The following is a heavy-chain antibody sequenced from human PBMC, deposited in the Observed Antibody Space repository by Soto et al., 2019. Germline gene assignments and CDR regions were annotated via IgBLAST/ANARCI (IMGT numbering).Heavy chain of an antibody. J-gene: IGHJ6*02. Sequence: GASVKVSCKASGYTFTGYYMHWVRQAPGQGLEWMGWINPNSGGTNYAQKFQGWVTMTRDTSISTAYMELSRLRSDDTAVYYCARAADRYYYYGMDVWGQGTTVTVSS. D-gene: IGHD2-2*01. CDR3: ARAADRYYYYGMDV. CDR2: INPNSGGT. V-gene: IGHV1-2*04. CDR1: GYTFTGYY.